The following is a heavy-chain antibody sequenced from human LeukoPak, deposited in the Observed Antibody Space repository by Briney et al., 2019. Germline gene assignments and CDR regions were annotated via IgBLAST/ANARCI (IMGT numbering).Heavy chain of an antibody. CDR2: VACSGAS. Sequence: SETLSLTCTVSGDSLNTYYWTWIRQTPGKELEWIGFVACSGASNYNPSLKSRVSISIDTSKNQFSLALTSVTPADTAVYYCARVVRGVVTSNWFDPWGQGTLVSVSS. CDR3: ARVVRGVVTSNWFDP. CDR1: GDSLNTYY. V-gene: IGHV4-59*01. D-gene: IGHD2-21*02. J-gene: IGHJ5*02.